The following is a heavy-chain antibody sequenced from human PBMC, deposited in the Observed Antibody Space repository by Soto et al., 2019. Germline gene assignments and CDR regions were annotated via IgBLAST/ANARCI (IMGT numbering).Heavy chain of an antibody. CDR1: GGSISSGGYY. Sequence: SGTLSLTCTVSGGSISSGGYYWSWIRQHPGKGLEWIGYIYYSGSTYYNPSLKSRVTISVDTSKNQFSLKLSSVTAADTAVYYCARVKDDYGDYEDYYYYMDVWGKGTTVTVSS. V-gene: IGHV4-31*03. J-gene: IGHJ6*03. D-gene: IGHD4-17*01. CDR2: IYYSGST. CDR3: ARVKDDYGDYEDYYYYMDV.